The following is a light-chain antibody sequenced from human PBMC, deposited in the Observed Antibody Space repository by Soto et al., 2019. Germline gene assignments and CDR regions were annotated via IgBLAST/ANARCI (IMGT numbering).Light chain of an antibody. J-gene: IGKJ2*01. CDR1: KNVNSN. CDR3: QQYNNWPRT. Sequence: EVVMTQSPATLSVSPGERATLSCRASKNVNSNLAWYQQKPGQAPRLLISGASTRASGVPSRFSGSGSGTEFTLTISGLQSEDFAVYYCQQYNNWPRTFGQGTNLEI. V-gene: IGKV3-15*01. CDR2: GAS.